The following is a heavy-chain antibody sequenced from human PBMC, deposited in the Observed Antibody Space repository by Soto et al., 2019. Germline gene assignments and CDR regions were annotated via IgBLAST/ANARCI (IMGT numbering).Heavy chain of an antibody. Sequence: QVQLVQSGAEVKKPGASVKVSCKASGYTFTSYAMHWVRQAPGQRLEWMGWINAGNGNTKYSQKFQGRVTITRDTSASTAYMELSSLRSEDTAVYYCARDPYYYDSSGPTGFDYWGQGTLVTVSS. D-gene: IGHD3-22*01. J-gene: IGHJ4*02. CDR1: GYTFTSYA. CDR3: ARDPYYYDSSGPTGFDY. CDR2: INAGNGNT. V-gene: IGHV1-3*01.